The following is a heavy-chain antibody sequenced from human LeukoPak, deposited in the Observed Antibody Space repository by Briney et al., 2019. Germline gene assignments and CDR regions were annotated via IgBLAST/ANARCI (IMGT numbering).Heavy chain of an antibody. Sequence: GASVKASCKASGYTFTGYYMHWVRQAPGQGLEWMGWINPNSGGTNYAQKLQGRVTMTRDTSISTAYMELSRLRSDDTAVYYCAREVNTMVRGVIGGYFDYWGQGTLVTVSS. CDR3: AREVNTMVRGVIGGYFDY. J-gene: IGHJ4*02. CDR2: INPNSGGT. CDR1: GYTFTGYY. D-gene: IGHD3-10*01. V-gene: IGHV1-2*02.